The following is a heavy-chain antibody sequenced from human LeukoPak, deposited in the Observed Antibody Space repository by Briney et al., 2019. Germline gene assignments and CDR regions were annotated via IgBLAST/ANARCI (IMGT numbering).Heavy chain of an antibody. Sequence: PGGSPRLSCAASGFTFSSYSMNWVRQAPGKGLEWVSSISSSSSYIYYADSVKGRFTISRDNAKNSLYLQMNSLRAEDTAVYYCARDYVWFGELLYYYYYYGMDVWGQGTTVTVSS. CDR3: ARDYVWFGELLYYYYYYGMDV. J-gene: IGHJ6*02. V-gene: IGHV3-21*01. D-gene: IGHD3-10*01. CDR2: ISSSSSYI. CDR1: GFTFSSYS.